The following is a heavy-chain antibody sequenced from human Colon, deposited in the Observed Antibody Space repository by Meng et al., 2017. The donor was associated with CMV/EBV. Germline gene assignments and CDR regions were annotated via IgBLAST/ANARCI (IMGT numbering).Heavy chain of an antibody. J-gene: IGHJ6*02. CDR1: GSTFSIYG. CDR3: ARAASAAVIYNLGLDV. CDR2: ISYNGGDE. D-gene: IGHD1-1*01. Sequence: GESLKISCESSGSTFSIYGMHWVRQAPGKELEWVAAISYNGGDEYYADSVKGRFTVSRDNSKNTLYLQMNSLRREDTAVYYCARAASAAVIYNLGLDVWGLGPTVTVSS. V-gene: IGHV3-30*03.